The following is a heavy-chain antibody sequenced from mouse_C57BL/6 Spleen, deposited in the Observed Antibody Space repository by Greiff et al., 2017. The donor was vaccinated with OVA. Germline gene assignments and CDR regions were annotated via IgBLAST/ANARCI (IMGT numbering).Heavy chain of an antibody. Sequence: EVQVVESGPELVKPGASVKISCKASGYSFTGYYMIWVEQSPEKSLEWIGEINPSTGGTTYNQKFKAKATLTVDKSSSTAYMQLKSLTSEDSAVYYCARLEANWDAWFAYWGQGTLVTVSA. J-gene: IGHJ3*01. CDR2: INPSTGGT. CDR3: ARLEANWDAWFAY. V-gene: IGHV1-42*01. D-gene: IGHD4-1*01. CDR1: GYSFTGYY.